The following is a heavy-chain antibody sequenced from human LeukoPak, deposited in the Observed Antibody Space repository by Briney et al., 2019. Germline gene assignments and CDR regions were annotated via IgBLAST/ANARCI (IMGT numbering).Heavy chain of an antibody. V-gene: IGHV3-48*02. Sequence: GRSLRLSCAASGFTFSSYSMNWVRQAPGKGLEWVSHITTSSAPQYADSVKGRFTISRDNAKNSLSLQMNSLRDEDTAVYYCARDLYWGFDYWGQGTLVTVSS. J-gene: IGHJ4*02. CDR3: ARDLYWGFDY. CDR2: ITTSSAP. CDR1: GFTFSSYS. D-gene: IGHD3-16*01.